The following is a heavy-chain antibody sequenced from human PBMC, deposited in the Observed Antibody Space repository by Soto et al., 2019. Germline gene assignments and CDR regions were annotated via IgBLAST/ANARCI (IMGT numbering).Heavy chain of an antibody. CDR1: GFTFSSYA. V-gene: IGHV3-30-3*01. D-gene: IGHD5-18*01. CDR2: ISYDGSNK. CDR3: ATHTAKATGHLDY. J-gene: IGHJ4*02. Sequence: GGSLRLSCAASGFTFSSYAMHWVRQAPGKGLEWVAVISYDGSNKYYADSVKGRFTISRDNSKNQFSLKLSSVTAADTAVYYCATHTAKATGHLDYWGQGTLVTVSS.